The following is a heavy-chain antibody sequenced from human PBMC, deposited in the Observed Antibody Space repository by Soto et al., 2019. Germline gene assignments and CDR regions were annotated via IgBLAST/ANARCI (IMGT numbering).Heavy chain of an antibody. J-gene: IGHJ4*02. CDR3: ARSATWIKKRGYFDY. V-gene: IGHV4-4*02. CDR2: IYHSGST. D-gene: IGHD5-12*01. Sequence: PSETLSLTCAVSGGSISSSNWWSWVRQPPGKGLEWIGEIYHSGSTNYNPSLKSRVTISVDKSKNQFSLKLSSVTAADTAVYYCARSATWIKKRGYFDYWGQGTRVTVSS. CDR1: GGSISSSNW.